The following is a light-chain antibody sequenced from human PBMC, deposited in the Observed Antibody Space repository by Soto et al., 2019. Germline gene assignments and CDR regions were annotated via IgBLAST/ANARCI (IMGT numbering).Light chain of an antibody. CDR2: EVS. Sequence: QSALTQPASVSGSPGQSITISCTGTSSDVGGYNYVSWYQQHPGKAPKLIIYEVSNRPSGVSNRFSGSKSGNTASLTISGLQAEDEADYYCSSYASSSTLFGGGTQLTVL. J-gene: IGLJ2*01. CDR1: SSDVGGYNY. V-gene: IGLV2-14*01. CDR3: SSYASSSTL.